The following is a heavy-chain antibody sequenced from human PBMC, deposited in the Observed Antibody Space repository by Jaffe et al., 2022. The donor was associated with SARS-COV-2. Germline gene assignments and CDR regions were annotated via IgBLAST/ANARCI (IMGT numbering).Heavy chain of an antibody. CDR3: AREGGIAAAGGAGYFQH. CDR1: GFTFSDYY. Sequence: QVQLVESGGGLVKPGGSLRLSCAVSGFTFSDYYMSWIRQAPGKGLEWIAHLSSNSNYTNNADSVKGRFTISRDNAKNSLYLQMNSLRAEDTAVYYCAREGGIAAAGGAGYFQHWGQGTLVTVSS. J-gene: IGHJ1*01. CDR2: LSSNSNYT. V-gene: IGHV3-11*06. D-gene: IGHD6-13*01.